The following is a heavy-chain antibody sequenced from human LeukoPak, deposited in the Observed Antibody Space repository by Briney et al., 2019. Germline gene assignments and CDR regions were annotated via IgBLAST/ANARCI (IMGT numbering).Heavy chain of an antibody. V-gene: IGHV4-39*01. Sequence: SETLSLTCTVCGGSISTNNYYWGWLRQPPGKGLEWIGNIYYSGTTYYNPSLKSRVTISASTSKSQFSLNLSSVTAADTAVYYCATYPTGYCFSTSYYISLGQGTLVTVSS. D-gene: IGHD2-2*02. CDR1: GGSISTNNYY. J-gene: IGHJ5*02. CDR3: ATYPTGYCFSTSYYIS. CDR2: IYYSGTT.